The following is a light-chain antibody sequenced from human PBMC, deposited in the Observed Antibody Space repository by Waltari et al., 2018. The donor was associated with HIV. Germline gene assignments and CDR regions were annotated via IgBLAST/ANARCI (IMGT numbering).Light chain of an antibody. V-gene: IGKV3-15*01. CDR2: GAS. Sequence: ETVMTQSPATLSVSPGERGIVSCRASQTIGINLAWYQQKPGQGPRLLIYGASTRATGIPGRFNGTGSGTEFTLTLSGLQSEDFAIYYCQEYNSWPPRYTFGQGTKVEMK. CDR1: QTIGIN. J-gene: IGKJ2*01. CDR3: QEYNSWPPRYT.